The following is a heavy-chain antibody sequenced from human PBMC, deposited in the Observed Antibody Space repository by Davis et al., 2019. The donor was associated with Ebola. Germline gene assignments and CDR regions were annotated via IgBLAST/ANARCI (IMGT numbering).Heavy chain of an antibody. Sequence: PSETLSLTCTVSGGSISSGGYYWSWIRQHPGKGLEWIGYIYYSGSTNYNPSLKSRVTISVDTSKNQFSLKLSSVTAADTAVYYCAREGPGGSSSHNWFDPWGQGTLVTVSS. D-gene: IGHD6-13*01. CDR2: IYYSGST. CDR1: GGSISSGGYY. CDR3: AREGPGGSSSHNWFDP. J-gene: IGHJ5*02. V-gene: IGHV4-61*08.